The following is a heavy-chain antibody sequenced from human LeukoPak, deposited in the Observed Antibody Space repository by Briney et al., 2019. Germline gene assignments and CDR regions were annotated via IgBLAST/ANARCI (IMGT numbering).Heavy chain of an antibody. CDR3: AKGGPDYYGSGSLPNAPLDY. Sequence: GGSLRLSCAASGFTFDDYTMHWVRQAPGKGLEWVSLISWDGGSTYYADSVKGRFTISRDNSKNSLYLQMNSLRTEDTALYYCAKGGPDYYGSGSLPNAPLDYWGQGTLVTVSS. CDR2: ISWDGGST. V-gene: IGHV3-43*01. J-gene: IGHJ4*02. D-gene: IGHD3-10*01. CDR1: GFTFDDYT.